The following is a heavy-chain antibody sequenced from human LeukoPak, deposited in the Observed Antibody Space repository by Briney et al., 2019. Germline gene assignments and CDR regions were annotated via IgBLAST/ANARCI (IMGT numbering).Heavy chain of an antibody. J-gene: IGHJ3*02. D-gene: IGHD3-22*01. CDR3: AREEYYYDSSGYYGSAFDI. V-gene: IGHV4-4*08. CDR1: GGSISSYY. Sequence: SETLSLTCTVSGGSISSYYWSWIRQPPGKGLEWIGRIYTSGSTNYNPSLKSRVTISVDTSKNQFSLKLSSVTAADTAVYYCAREEYYYDSSGYYGSAFDIWGQGTMVTVSS. CDR2: IYTSGST.